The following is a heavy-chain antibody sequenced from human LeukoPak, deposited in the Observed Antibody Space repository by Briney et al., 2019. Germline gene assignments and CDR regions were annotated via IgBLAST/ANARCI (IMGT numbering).Heavy chain of an antibody. Sequence: ASVKVSCKASGYTFTNYYLHWVRQAPGQGLEWMGWINPNSGGTNYAQKFQGRVTMTRDTSISTAYMEVSRLRSDDTALYYCARPPGLDGYNRYGYWGQGTLVTVSS. CDR3: ARPPGLDGYNRYGY. V-gene: IGHV1-2*02. J-gene: IGHJ4*02. CDR1: GYTFTNYY. D-gene: IGHD5-24*01. CDR2: INPNSGGT.